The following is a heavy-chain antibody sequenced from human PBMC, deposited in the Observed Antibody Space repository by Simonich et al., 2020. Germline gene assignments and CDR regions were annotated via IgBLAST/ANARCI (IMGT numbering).Heavy chain of an antibody. V-gene: IGHV4-39*01. J-gene: IGHJ3*02. Sequence: QLQLQESGPGLVKPSETRSLTCTVSGGSISRSSYYWGWIRQPPGKWLEWIGIFHYRWNTYYHPSLKSRDTRSVDTSKNTFSLKLRSVTAADTAVYYCARHAGFAFDIWGQGTMVTVSS. CDR1: GGSISRSSYY. CDR3: ARHAGFAFDI. D-gene: IGHD6-13*01. CDR2: FHYRWNT.